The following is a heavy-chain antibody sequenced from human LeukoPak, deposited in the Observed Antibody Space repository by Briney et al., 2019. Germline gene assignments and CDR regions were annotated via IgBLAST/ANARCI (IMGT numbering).Heavy chain of an antibody. J-gene: IGHJ6*02. CDR2: ISPDGSIT. CDR1: GVTFSNYW. V-gene: IGHV3-74*01. Sequence: GGSLRLSCAASGVTFSNYWMHWVRQAPWKGLVWVSRISPDGSITTYADSVKGRFTISRDNAKSTLFLQMNSLRAEDTAVYYCTRGGRGLDVWGQGTTVTVSS. CDR3: TRGGRGLDV.